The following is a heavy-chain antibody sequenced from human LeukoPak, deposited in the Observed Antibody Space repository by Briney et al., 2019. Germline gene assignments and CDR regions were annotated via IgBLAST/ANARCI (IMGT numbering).Heavy chain of an antibody. V-gene: IGHV4-34*01. CDR3: AGGGVVPAAILVGNYYGMDV. CDR2: INHSGST. Sequence: SETLSLTCTVSGGSISSYYWSWIRQPPGKGLEWIGEINHSGSTNYNPSLKSRVTISVDTSKNQFSLKLSSVTAADTAVYYCAGGGVVPAAILVGNYYGMDVWGLGTTVTVSS. J-gene: IGHJ6*02. D-gene: IGHD2-2*01. CDR1: GGSISSYY.